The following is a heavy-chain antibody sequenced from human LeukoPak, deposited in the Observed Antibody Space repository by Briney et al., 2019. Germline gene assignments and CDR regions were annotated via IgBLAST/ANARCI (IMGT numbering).Heavy chain of an antibody. CDR3: ARHPHYYFDNTAR. V-gene: IGHV4-39*01. D-gene: IGHD3-22*01. CDR1: GDSVRTSNSY. Sequence: SETLSLTCTVSGDSVRTSNSYWGWIRQPPGKGLEWIGSMYYSGNTYYDPSLKSRVTISVDTSKNQLSLRLSSVTAADTAVYYCARHPHYYFDNTARWGQGTLVTVSS. CDR2: MYYSGNT. J-gene: IGHJ4*02.